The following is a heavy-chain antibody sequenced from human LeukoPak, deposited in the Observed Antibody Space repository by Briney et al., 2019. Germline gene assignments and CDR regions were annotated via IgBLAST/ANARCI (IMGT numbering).Heavy chain of an antibody. CDR3: ARAFTFSYYDSSGYYPQFDY. CDR2: INPNSGGI. V-gene: IGHV1-2*02. D-gene: IGHD3-22*01. CDR1: GYTFTGYF. J-gene: IGHJ4*02. Sequence: ASVKDSCKASGYTFTGYFMHWVRQAPGQGLDWMGWINPNSGGINYAQKFQGRVTMTRDTSISTAYMELSRLRSDDTAVYYCARAFTFSYYDSSGYYPQFDYWGQGTLVTVSS.